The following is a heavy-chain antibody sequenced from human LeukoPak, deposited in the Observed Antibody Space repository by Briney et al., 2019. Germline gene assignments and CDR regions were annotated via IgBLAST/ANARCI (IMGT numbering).Heavy chain of an antibody. V-gene: IGHV3-66*01. D-gene: IGHD6-13*01. CDR3: AREAGAGPFDC. J-gene: IGHJ4*02. Sequence: GESLKISCAASGFTVGNKYMTWVRQAPGEGLEWVSVIYSDGSTYYADSVKGRFTISRDNSKNTLYLQMNSLRVDDTALYYCAREAGAGPFDCWGPGTLVTVSS. CDR2: IYSDGST. CDR1: GFTVGNKY.